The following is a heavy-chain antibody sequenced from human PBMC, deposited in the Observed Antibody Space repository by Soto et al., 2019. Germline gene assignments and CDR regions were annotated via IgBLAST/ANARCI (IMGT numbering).Heavy chain of an antibody. J-gene: IGHJ4*02. CDR1: GFTFSNYS. V-gene: IGHV3-48*01. CDR3: ARLSSGYYGRVYYFDY. CDR2: ISSSSSTI. Sequence: GGSLRLSFAASGFTFSNYSMNWARQAPGKGLEWVSYISSSSSTIYYADSVKGRFTISRDNAKNSLYLQMNSLRAEDTAVYYCARLSSGYYGRVYYFDYWGQGT. D-gene: IGHD3-22*01.